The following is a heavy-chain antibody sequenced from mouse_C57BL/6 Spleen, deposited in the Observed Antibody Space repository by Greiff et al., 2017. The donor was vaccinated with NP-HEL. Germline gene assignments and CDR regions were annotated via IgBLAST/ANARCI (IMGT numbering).Heavy chain of an antibody. J-gene: IGHJ4*01. CDR1: GYTFTSYW. Sequence: VQLQQPGAELVKPGASVKLSCKASGYTFTSYWMHWVKQRPGQGLEWIGMIHPNSGSTNYNEKFKSKATLTVDKSASTAYMQLSSLTSEDSAVYYCAREDYDYAKDYWGQGTSVTVSS. D-gene: IGHD2-4*01. CDR2: IHPNSGST. V-gene: IGHV1-64*01. CDR3: AREDYDYAKDY.